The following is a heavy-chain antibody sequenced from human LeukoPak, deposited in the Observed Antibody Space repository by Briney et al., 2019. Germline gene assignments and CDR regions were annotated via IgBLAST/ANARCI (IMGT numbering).Heavy chain of an antibody. CDR2: ISGSGGGT. D-gene: IGHD6-19*01. J-gene: IGHJ3*02. CDR3: AKVKRAVAGTRVAFDI. CDR1: GLTLSSYA. V-gene: IGHV3-23*01. Sequence: PGGPLRLSCAASGLTLSSYAMSWVRQAPEKGLEWVATISGSGGGTYYADSVKGRFTISRDNSNNTLYLQMNSLGAEDTAVYYCAKVKRAVAGTRVAFDIWGQGTMVTVAS.